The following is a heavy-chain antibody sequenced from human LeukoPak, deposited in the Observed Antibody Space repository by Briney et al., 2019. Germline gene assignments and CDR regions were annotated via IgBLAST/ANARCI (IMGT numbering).Heavy chain of an antibody. J-gene: IGHJ4*02. D-gene: IGHD6-19*01. CDR1: GGSFSGYY. V-gene: IGHV4-34*01. CDR3: ARAYSSGWSFPFDY. CDR2: INHSGSI. Sequence: SETLSLTCGVYGGSFSGYYWSWIRQPPGKGLEWIGEINHSGSINYNPSLKSRVTISVDTSKNQFSLKLSSVTAADTAVYYCARAYSSGWSFPFDYWGQGTLVTVSS.